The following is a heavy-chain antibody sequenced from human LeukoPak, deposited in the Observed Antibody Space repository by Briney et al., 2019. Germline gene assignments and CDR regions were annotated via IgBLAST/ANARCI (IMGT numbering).Heavy chain of an antibody. D-gene: IGHD6-19*01. V-gene: IGHV1-69*04. CDR2: IIPILGIA. J-gene: IGHJ4*02. CDR3: AFGSGWYFDY. CDR1: GGTFSSYA. Sequence: SVKVSCKASGGTFSSYAISLVRQAPGQGLEWIGRIIPILGIANYAQKFQGRVTITADKSTSTAYMELSSLRSEDTAVYYCAFGSGWYFDYWGQGTLVTVSS.